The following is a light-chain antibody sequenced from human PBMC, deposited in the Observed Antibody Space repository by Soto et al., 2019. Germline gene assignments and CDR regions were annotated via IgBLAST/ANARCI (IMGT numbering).Light chain of an antibody. CDR3: GTWDNSLSAWV. J-gene: IGLJ3*02. CDR2: ESN. V-gene: IGLV1-51*02. Sequence: QSVLTQPPSVSAAPGQKVTISCSGSSSNIGNNYVSWYQQFPGAAPKLLFYESNKRPSGIPDRFSGSKSGTAANLGITGLQTGDEADYYCGTWDNSLSAWVFGGGTKLTVL. CDR1: SSNIGNNY.